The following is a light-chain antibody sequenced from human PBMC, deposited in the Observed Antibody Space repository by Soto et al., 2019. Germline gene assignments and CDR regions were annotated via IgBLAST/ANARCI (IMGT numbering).Light chain of an antibody. J-gene: IGKJ1*01. CDR3: QHSYSTPRT. Sequence: DIQMTQSPSSLSASVGDRVTISCRASKRIGNYLSWYQQKPGKAPRLLIYTASSLQSGVPSRFSGSGAGTDFTLTITRLQPEDFATYFCQHSYSTPRTFGQGTKVDIK. V-gene: IGKV1-39*01. CDR1: KRIGNY. CDR2: TAS.